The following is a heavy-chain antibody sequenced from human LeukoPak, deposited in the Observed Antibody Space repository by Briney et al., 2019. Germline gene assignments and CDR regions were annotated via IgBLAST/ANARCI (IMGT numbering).Heavy chain of an antibody. CDR2: IIPIFGTT. Sequence: SVKVSCKASGGTFSTYAISWVRQAPGQGLEWMGGIIPIFGTTNYAQKFQGRVTITTDTSTSTAYMELRSLRSDDTAVYYCARNGGWSYWFDPWGQGTLVTVSS. CDR1: GGTFSTYA. D-gene: IGHD6-19*01. V-gene: IGHV1-69*05. J-gene: IGHJ5*02. CDR3: ARNGGWSYWFDP.